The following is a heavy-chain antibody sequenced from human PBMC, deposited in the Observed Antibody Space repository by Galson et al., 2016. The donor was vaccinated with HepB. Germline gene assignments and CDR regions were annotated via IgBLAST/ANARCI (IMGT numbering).Heavy chain of an antibody. CDR2: IWYDGSNK. D-gene: IGHD6-19*01. V-gene: IGHV3-33*01. J-gene: IGHJ6*02. CDR1: GFTFSSYG. Sequence: SLRLSCAASGFTFSSYGMHWVRQAPGKGLEWVAVIWYDGSNKYYADSVKGRFTISRDNSKNTLYLHMNSLRAEDTAVYHCARESGIAVAWNPFHYYYYGMDVWGQGTTVTVSS. CDR3: ARESGIAVAWNPFHYYYYGMDV.